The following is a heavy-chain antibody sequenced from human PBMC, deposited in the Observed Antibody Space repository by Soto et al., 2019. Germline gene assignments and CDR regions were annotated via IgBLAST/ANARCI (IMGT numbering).Heavy chain of an antibody. V-gene: IGHV4-59*01. CDR1: GGSISSYY. Sequence: QGQLQESGPGLVKPSETLSVTCTVSGGSISSYYWSWIRQPQGKGLEWIGYIDYSGSTNYNPSLKGRVTISVDTSKNQFSLKLSSVTAADTAVYYCARSKQLAPDYWGQGTLVTVSS. CDR3: ARSKQLAPDY. CDR2: IDYSGST. D-gene: IGHD6-6*01. J-gene: IGHJ4*02.